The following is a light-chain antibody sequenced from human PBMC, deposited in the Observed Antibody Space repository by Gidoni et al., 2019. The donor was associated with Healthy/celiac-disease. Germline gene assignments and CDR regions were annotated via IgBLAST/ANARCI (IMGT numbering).Light chain of an antibody. Sequence: QSVLTQPPSVSGAPGQRVTISCTGSSSNIGAGYDVHWYQQLPGTAPKLLIYGNRNRPPGVPDRFSGSKSGTSASLAITGLQAEDEADYYCQSYDSSLSGSRVFGTGTKVTVL. CDR2: GNR. CDR3: QSYDSSLSGSRV. CDR1: SSNIGAGYD. J-gene: IGLJ1*01. V-gene: IGLV1-40*01.